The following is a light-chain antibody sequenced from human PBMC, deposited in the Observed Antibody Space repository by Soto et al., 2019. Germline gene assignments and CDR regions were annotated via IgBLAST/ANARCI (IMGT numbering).Light chain of an antibody. CDR1: SSNVGKNY. V-gene: IGLV1-47*01. CDR3: AAWDDSLSGPV. Sequence: QSVLIQPPSASGTPGQRVTFSCSGSSSNVGKNYVFWYQQLTGTAPKLLIYRNNQRPSGVPDRFSGSKSGTSASLAISGLRSEDEADYYCAAWDDSLSGPVFGGGTKLTVL. CDR2: RNN. J-gene: IGLJ2*01.